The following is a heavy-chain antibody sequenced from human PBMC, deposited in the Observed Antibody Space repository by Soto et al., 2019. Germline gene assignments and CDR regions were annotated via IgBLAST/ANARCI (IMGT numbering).Heavy chain of an antibody. CDR2: ISSSSSYT. D-gene: IGHD5-12*01. Sequence: QVELVESGGGLVKPGGSLRLSCAASGFTCSDYYMSWIRQAPGKGLEWVSYISSSSSYTNYADSVKGRFNISRDNAKNSLYLQMNSLRAEDKAVYYCARDHHRYSGYDYVDYWGQGTLVTVSS. CDR1: GFTCSDYY. V-gene: IGHV3-11*05. J-gene: IGHJ4*02. CDR3: ARDHHRYSGYDYVDY.